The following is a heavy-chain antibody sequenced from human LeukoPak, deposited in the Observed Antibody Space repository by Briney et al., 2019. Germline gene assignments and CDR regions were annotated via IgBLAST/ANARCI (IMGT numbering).Heavy chain of an antibody. CDR2: IVPIFDTA. J-gene: IGHJ6*03. Sequence: SVKVSCKASGGTFSNYAISWVRQAPGQGLEWMGGIVPIFDTADYAQKFQGRVTITADKSTSTAYMELSSLRSEDTAVYYCGVAARQENYYYYMDVWGKGTTVTVSS. CDR1: GGTFSNYA. CDR3: GVAARQENYYYYMDV. V-gene: IGHV1-69*06. D-gene: IGHD6-6*01.